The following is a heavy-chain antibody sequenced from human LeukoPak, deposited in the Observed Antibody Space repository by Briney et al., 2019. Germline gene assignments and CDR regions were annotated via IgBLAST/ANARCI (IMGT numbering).Heavy chain of an antibody. Sequence: SETLSLTCTVSGGSISGYYWSWIRQPPGQGLEWIAYIHSNGYTDYNPSLKSRFTISVENSKNQFSLKVTSVTAADTAMYYCTKREGPMSGSYDYFDPWGQGTLVTVS. D-gene: IGHD1-26*01. CDR2: IHSNGYT. V-gene: IGHV4-4*09. CDR3: TKREGPMSGSYDYFDP. CDR1: GGSISGYY. J-gene: IGHJ5*02.